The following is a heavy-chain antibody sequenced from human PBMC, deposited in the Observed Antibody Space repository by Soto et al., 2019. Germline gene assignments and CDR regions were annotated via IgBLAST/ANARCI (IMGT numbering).Heavy chain of an antibody. D-gene: IGHD3-22*01. CDR1: GGTFSSYT. CDR2: IITILGIA. Sequence: SVKVSCKASGGTFSSYTISWVRQAPGQRLERMGRIITILGIANYAQKYQGRVTITADKSTSTAYMDLSSLRSEDTAVYYCARDLSHDSSQNRDYWGQGTLVTVSS. CDR3: ARDLSHDSSQNRDY. V-gene: IGHV1-69*04. J-gene: IGHJ4*02.